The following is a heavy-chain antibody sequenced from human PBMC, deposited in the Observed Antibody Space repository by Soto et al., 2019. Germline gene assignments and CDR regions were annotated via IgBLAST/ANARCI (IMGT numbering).Heavy chain of an antibody. V-gene: IGHV4-4*02. Sequence: QVQLQESGPGLVKPSGTLSLTCTVSGASINSSDWWNWVRQPPGKGLEWIGEIYHGGNINYNPSLKSRVTILLDKSKNQFSLYLTSAAAADTAIYYCARDHAYSGSWAFDYWGQGALVTVSS. D-gene: IGHD6-13*01. CDR3: ARDHAYSGSWAFDY. CDR2: IYHGGNI. J-gene: IGHJ4*02. CDR1: GASINSSDW.